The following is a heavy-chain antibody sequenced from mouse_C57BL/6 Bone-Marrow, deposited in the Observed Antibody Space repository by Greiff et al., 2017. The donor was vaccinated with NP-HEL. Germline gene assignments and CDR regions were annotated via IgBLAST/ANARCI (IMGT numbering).Heavy chain of an antibody. CDR3: AREGGLRRRTYAMDY. Sequence: EVQRVESEGGLVQPGSSMKLSCTASGFTFSDYYMAWVRQVPEKGLEWVANINYDGSSTYYLDPLKSRFIISRDNAKNILYLQMSKLKSENTATYCCAREGGLRRRTYAMDYWGQGTSVTVSA. J-gene: IGHJ4*01. CDR2: INYDGSST. CDR1: GFTFSDYY. D-gene: IGHD2-4*01. V-gene: IGHV5-16*01.